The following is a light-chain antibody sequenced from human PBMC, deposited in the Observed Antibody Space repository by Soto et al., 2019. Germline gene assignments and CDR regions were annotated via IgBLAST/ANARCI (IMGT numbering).Light chain of an antibody. CDR1: QSINNY. Sequence: DIQMTQSPSSLSASVGDRVTITCRASQSINNYLNWYQQREGKAPKLLIYAATSLQSGVPPRFSGSGSGTDFNLTSRVLQPEDFATYYCQQLHNTPYTFGLGTKLDVK. J-gene: IGKJ2*01. CDR3: QQLHNTPYT. CDR2: AAT. V-gene: IGKV1-39*01.